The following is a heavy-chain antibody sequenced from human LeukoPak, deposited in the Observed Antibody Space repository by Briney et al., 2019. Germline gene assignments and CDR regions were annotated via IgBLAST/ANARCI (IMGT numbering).Heavy chain of an antibody. J-gene: IGHJ4*02. CDR2: IYHSGST. CDR1: GGSISSSNW. CDR3: AGRYYYGSGSFGY. V-gene: IGHV4-4*02. Sequence: SGTLSLTCAVSGGSISSSNWWSWVRQPPGKGLEWIGEIYHSGSTNYNPSLKSRVTISVDTSKNQFSLKLSSVTAADTAVYYCAGRYYYGSGSFGYWGQGTLVTVSS. D-gene: IGHD3-10*01.